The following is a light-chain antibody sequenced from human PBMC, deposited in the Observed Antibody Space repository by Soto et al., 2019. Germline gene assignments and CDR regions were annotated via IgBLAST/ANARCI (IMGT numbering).Light chain of an antibody. Sequence: QSALTQPPSASGSPGQSVTISCTGSSSDVGGYNYVSWYQQHPGKAPKLMIYEVSKRPSGVPDRFSGSKSGNTASLTVSGLQAEDEADYYCSSYAGSKSHVFGTGTKVTDL. V-gene: IGLV2-8*01. CDR2: EVS. J-gene: IGLJ1*01. CDR3: SSYAGSKSHV. CDR1: SSDVGGYNY.